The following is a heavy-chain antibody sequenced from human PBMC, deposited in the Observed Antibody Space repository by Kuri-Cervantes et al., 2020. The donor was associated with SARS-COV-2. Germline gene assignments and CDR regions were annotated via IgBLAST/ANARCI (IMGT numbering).Heavy chain of an antibody. Sequence: ESLKISCAAYGGSFSGYYWSWIRQPPGKGLEWIGEINHSGSTNYNPSLKSRVTISVDTSKNQFSLKLSSVTAADTAVYYCARPACLYYYDSRGDCHFQHWGQGTLVTVSS. CDR1: GGSFSGYY. CDR3: ARPACLYYYDSRGDCHFQH. J-gene: IGHJ1*01. CDR2: INHSGST. V-gene: IGHV4-34*01. D-gene: IGHD3-22*01.